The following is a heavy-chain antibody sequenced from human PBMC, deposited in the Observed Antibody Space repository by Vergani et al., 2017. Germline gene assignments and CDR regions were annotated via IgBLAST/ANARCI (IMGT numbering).Heavy chain of an antibody. CDR1: GFTFSSYA. J-gene: IGHJ4*02. CDR3: ARGGYDYVWGSYRYPPFDY. Sequence: EVQLVESGGGLVQPGGSLRLSCAASGFTFSSYAMHWVRQAPGKGLEYVSAISSNGGSTYYANSVKGRFTISRDNSKNTLYLQMGSLRAEDMAVYYCARGGYDYVWGSYRYPPFDYWGQGTLVTVSS. V-gene: IGHV3-64*01. CDR2: ISSNGGST. D-gene: IGHD3-16*02.